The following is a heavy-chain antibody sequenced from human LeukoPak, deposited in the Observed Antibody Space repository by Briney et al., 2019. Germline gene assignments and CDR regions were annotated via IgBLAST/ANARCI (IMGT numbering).Heavy chain of an antibody. V-gene: IGHV4-59*11. CDR2: IYYSGST. CDR1: GGSISSHY. Sequence: SETLSLTRTGSGGSISSHYWSWIRQPPGKGLEGIGYIYYSGSTNYNPSLKSRVTISVDTSKNQFSLKLSSVTAADTAVYYCARRKLVGASPFDYWGQGTLVTVSS. D-gene: IGHD1-26*01. CDR3: ARRKLVGASPFDY. J-gene: IGHJ4*02.